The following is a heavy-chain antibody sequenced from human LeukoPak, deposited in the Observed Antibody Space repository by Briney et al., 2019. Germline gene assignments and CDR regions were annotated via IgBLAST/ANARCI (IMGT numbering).Heavy chain of an antibody. CDR2: TVSRGTT. D-gene: IGHD6-19*01. Sequence: AGGSLGLSCVASGFTFTSDAMNWVRQAPGKGLEWVSSTVSRGTTQYADSVKGRFTVSRDTSKNTLYLQMNSLRADDTAVYYCAKCSTSAYTTGWCNWIDPWGQGTLVTVSS. V-gene: IGHV3-23*01. J-gene: IGHJ5*02. CDR3: AKCSTSAYTTGWCNWIDP. CDR1: GFTFTSDA.